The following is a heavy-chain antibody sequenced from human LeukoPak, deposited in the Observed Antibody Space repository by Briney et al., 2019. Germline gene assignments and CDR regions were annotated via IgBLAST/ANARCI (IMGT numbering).Heavy chain of an antibody. J-gene: IGHJ4*02. CDR3: AREANYGGTPRLDY. CDR2: IYYSGST. V-gene: IGHV4-30-4*01. CDR1: GGSISSGDYY. D-gene: IGHD4-23*01. Sequence: SETLSLTCTVSGGSISSGDYYWSWIRQPPGKGLEWIGYIYYSGSTYYNPSPKSRVTISVDTSKNQFSLKLSSVTAADTAVYYCAREANYGGTPRLDYWGQGTLVTVSS.